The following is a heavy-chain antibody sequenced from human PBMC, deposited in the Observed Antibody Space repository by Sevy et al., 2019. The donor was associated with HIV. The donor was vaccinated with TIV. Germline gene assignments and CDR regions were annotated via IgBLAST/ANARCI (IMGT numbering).Heavy chain of an antibody. V-gene: IGHV1-3*04. CDR2: IKTDNGNT. CDR3: ARGKGGIFGVVVGQFDS. D-gene: IGHD3-3*01. J-gene: IGHJ4*02. Sequence: ASVKVSCKASGYSFTNYAIHWVRQAPGQGLEWMGWIKTDNGNTKYSPRFQGRVTITRDTSATTAYMEMSSLRYDDTALYFCARGKGGIFGVVVGQFDSWGQGTLVTVSS. CDR1: GYSFTNYA.